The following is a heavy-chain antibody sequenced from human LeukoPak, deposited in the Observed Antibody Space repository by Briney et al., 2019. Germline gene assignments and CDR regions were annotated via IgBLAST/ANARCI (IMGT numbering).Heavy chain of an antibody. CDR1: GYTFTGYY. J-gene: IGHJ4*02. Sequence: GASVKVSCKASGYTFTGYYMHWVRQAPGQGLEWMGWINPNSGGTNYAQKFQGRVTMTRDTSISTAYMELSRLRSDDTAVYYCASSSSQGFWTSPCDHWGQGTLVTVSS. V-gene: IGHV1-2*02. D-gene: IGHD3/OR15-3a*01. CDR3: ASSSSQGFWTSPCDH. CDR2: INPNSGGT.